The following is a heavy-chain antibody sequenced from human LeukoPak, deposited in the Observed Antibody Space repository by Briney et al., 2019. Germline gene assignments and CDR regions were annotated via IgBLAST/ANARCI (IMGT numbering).Heavy chain of an antibody. D-gene: IGHD4/OR15-4a*01. CDR3: AKVSLNMVNDAFDI. CDR2: ISSSSSYI. V-gene: IGHV3-21*01. CDR1: GFTFSSYS. Sequence: PGGSLRLSCAASGFTFSSYSMNWVRQAPGKGLGWVSSISSSSSYIYYADSVKGRFTISRDNAKNSLYLQMNSLRAEDTAMYYCAKVSLNMVNDAFDIWGQGTMVSVPS. J-gene: IGHJ3*02.